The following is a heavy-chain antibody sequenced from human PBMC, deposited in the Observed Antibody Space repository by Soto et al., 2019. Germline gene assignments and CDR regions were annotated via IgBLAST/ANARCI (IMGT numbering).Heavy chain of an antibody. J-gene: IGHJ4*02. D-gene: IGHD3-16*02. CDR1: GGVLGSDAYY. Sequence: SETLSLTCTVSGGVLGSDAYYWRWIRQHPGKGLEGIGNISHTGSTYYNPSLKSRVVISLDTSQNQFFLRLSSVTAADTAVYCCARYRFSGKRGSKFDFWGQGPLVTVS. CDR3: ARYRFSGKRGSKFDF. V-gene: IGHV4-31*03. CDR2: ISHTGST.